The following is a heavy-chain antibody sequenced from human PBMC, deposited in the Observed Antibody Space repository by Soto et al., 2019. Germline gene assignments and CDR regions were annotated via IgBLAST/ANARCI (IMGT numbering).Heavy chain of an antibody. CDR3: ATDLFPDYADAWVTFRPADY. Sequence: GGSLRLSCAASGFPFSSYSMNWVRQAPGKGLEWVSYISSSSSTIYYADSVKGRFTISRDNAKNSLYLQMNSLRAEDTAVYYCATDLFPDYADAWVTFRPADYWGQGTQVTVSS. V-gene: IGHV3-48*01. CDR2: ISSSSSTI. CDR1: GFPFSSYS. D-gene: IGHD3-16*02. J-gene: IGHJ4*02.